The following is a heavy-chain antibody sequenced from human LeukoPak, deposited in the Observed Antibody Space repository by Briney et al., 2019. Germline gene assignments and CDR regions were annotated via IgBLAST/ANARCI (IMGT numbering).Heavy chain of an antibody. CDR2: ILRSGGTT. Sequence: GGSLRLSCEASGFTFSSFSMSWVRQAPGKGLEWVSSILRSGGTTWYSDSVKGRFTISRDNSKNAMYLQMDSLRAEDTAAYFCAKDLKRDGKWDIDFWGQGTLVTVSS. V-gene: IGHV3-23*01. D-gene: IGHD1-26*01. CDR1: GFTFSSFS. J-gene: IGHJ4*02. CDR3: AKDLKRDGKWDIDF.